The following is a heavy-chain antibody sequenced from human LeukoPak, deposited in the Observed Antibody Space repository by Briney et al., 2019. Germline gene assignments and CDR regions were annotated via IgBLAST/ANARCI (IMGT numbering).Heavy chain of an antibody. V-gene: IGHV3-73*01. CDR3: TRLTDTAMGADY. Sequence: HPGGALRLSCAAPGFTFSGAAMHSVRQASGKGLEWVGRIRSKANSYATAYAASVKGRFTISRDDSKNTAYLQMNSLKTEDTAVYYCTRLTDTAMGADYWGQGTLVTVSS. CDR1: GFTFSGAA. D-gene: IGHD5-18*01. CDR2: IRSKANSYAT. J-gene: IGHJ4*02.